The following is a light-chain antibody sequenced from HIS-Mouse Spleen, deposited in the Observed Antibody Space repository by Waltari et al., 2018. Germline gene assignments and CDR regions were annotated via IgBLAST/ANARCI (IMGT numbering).Light chain of an antibody. CDR1: QSVSSSY. J-gene: IGKJ1*01. V-gene: IGKV3-20*01. Sequence: EIVFTQSPGTLSLSPGKRATLSFRASQSVSSSYLAWYQQKPGQAPRLLIYGASSRATGIPDRFSGSGSGTDFTLTISRLEPEDFAVYYCQQYGSSPPWTFGQGTKVEIK. CDR2: GAS. CDR3: QQYGSSPPWT.